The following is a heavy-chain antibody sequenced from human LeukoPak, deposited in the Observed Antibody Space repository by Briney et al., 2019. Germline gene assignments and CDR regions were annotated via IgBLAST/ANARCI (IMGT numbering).Heavy chain of an antibody. Sequence: ASVKVSCKASGYTFTGYYMHWVRQAPGQGLEWMGWINPNSGGTNYAQKFQGRVTITRDTSASTAYMELSSLRSEDTAVYYCAREGREGYGMDVWGQGTTVTVSS. V-gene: IGHV1-2*02. J-gene: IGHJ6*02. CDR2: INPNSGGT. D-gene: IGHD2-15*01. CDR1: GYTFTGYY. CDR3: AREGREGYGMDV.